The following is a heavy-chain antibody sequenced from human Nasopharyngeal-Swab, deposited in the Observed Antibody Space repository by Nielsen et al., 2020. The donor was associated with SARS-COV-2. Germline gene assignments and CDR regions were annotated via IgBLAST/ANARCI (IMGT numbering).Heavy chain of an antibody. V-gene: IGHV4-31*03. D-gene: IGHD3-9*01. Sequence: SETLSLTCTVSGGSISSGGYYWSWIRQHPGKGLEWIGYIYYSGSTYYNPSLKSRVTISVDTSKNQFSLKLSSVTAADTAVYYCARDNDILTGYYRGVLDPWGQGTPVTVSS. CDR3: ARDNDILTGYYRGVLDP. J-gene: IGHJ5*02. CDR1: GGSISSGGYY. CDR2: IYYSGST.